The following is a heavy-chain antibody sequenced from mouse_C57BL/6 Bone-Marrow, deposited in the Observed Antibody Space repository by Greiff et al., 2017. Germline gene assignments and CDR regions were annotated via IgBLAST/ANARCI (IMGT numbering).Heavy chain of an antibody. Sequence: QVTLKESGPGILQSSQTLSLTCSFSGFSLSTSGMGVSWIRQPSGKGLEWLAHIYWDDDKRYNPSLKSRLTISKDTSRNQGFLKITSVDTADTATYYCARSYYYGSSYGFSYWGQGTLVTVSA. CDR1: GFSLSTSGMG. V-gene: IGHV8-12*01. CDR3: ARSYYYGSSYGFSY. J-gene: IGHJ3*01. CDR2: IYWDDDK. D-gene: IGHD1-1*01.